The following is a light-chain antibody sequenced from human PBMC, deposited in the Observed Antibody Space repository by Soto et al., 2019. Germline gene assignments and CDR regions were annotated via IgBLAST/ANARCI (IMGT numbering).Light chain of an antibody. CDR2: DAS. CDR3: QQYNSYPWT. CDR1: QSISSW. J-gene: IGKJ1*01. V-gene: IGKV1-5*01. Sequence: DIQMTQSPSTLSASVGDRVTITCRASQSISSWLAWYQQKAGKAPKLLIYDASSLESGVPSRFSGSGSGTEFTLTISSLQPDDVATYYPQQYNSYPWTLGQGTK.